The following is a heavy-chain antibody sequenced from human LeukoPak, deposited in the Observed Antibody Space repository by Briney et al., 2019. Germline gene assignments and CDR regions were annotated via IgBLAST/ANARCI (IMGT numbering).Heavy chain of an antibody. J-gene: IGHJ3*02. CDR3: AKASSGTAADAFDI. CDR2: ISGSGGST. V-gene: IGHV3-23*01. CDR1: GFTVSSNY. D-gene: IGHD3-22*01. Sequence: GGSLRLSCAASGFTVSSNYMSWVRQAPGKGLEWVSAISGSGGSTYYADSVKGRFTISRDNSKNTLYLQMNRLRAEDTAVYYCAKASSGTAADAFDIWGQGTMVTVSS.